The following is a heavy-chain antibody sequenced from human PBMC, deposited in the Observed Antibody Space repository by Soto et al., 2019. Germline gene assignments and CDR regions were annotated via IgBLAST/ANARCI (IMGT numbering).Heavy chain of an antibody. CDR3: ARDRCYDGTCYSASDS. D-gene: IGHD2-15*01. CDR2: ISTTSFTI. J-gene: IGHJ5*01. V-gene: IGHV3-48*02. CDR1: GFSFSTYN. Sequence: GVSLRLSCAASGFSFSTYNMDWVRQAPGKRPEWIAYISTTSFTIYYADSVEGRFTISRDNDRNSLYLEMNSLRDEDTAVYNCARDRCYDGTCYSASDSWGQGTLVTVSS.